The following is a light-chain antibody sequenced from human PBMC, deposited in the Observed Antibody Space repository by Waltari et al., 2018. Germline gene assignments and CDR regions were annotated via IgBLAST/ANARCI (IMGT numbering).Light chain of an antibody. V-gene: IGKV1-5*03. J-gene: IGKJ2*01. CDR3: QQYNSYST. Sequence: DIKMTQSRSTVSASVGDRVPITCRASQSISSWLAWYQQKPGKAPKLLIYKASSLESGVPSRFSGSGSGTEFTLTISSLQPDDFATYYCQQYNSYSTFGQGTKLEIK. CDR1: QSISSW. CDR2: KAS.